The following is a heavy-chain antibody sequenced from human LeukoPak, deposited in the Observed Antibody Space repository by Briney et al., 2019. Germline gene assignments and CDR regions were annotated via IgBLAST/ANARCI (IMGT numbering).Heavy chain of an antibody. D-gene: IGHD3-3*01. CDR1: GGTFSSYA. V-gene: IGHV1-69*13. CDR3: ARAVGTFAIFGETAKYYMDV. J-gene: IGHJ6*03. CDR2: IIPIFGTA. Sequence: GASVRVSCKXSGGTFSSYAISWVRQAPGQGLEWMGGIIPIFGTANYAQKFQGRVTITADESTSTAYMELSSLRSEDTAVYYCARAVGTFAIFGETAKYYMDVWGKGTTVTVSS.